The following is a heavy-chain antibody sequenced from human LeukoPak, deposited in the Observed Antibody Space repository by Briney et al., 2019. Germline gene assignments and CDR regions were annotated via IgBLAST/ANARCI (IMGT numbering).Heavy chain of an antibody. CDR3: ARDITMVRGVRFDY. D-gene: IGHD3-10*01. J-gene: IGHJ4*02. CDR1: GYSFTSYG. V-gene: IGHV1-3*04. CDR2: INTGNSNT. Sequence: ASVKVSCKASGYSFTSYGLHWVRQAPGQRLEWMGWINTGNSNTKYSQKFQGRVTITRDTSASTAYMELSSLRSEDTAVYYCARDITMVRGVRFDYWGQGTLVTVSS.